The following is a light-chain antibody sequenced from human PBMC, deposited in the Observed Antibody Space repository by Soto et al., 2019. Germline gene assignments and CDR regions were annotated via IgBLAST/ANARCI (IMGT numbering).Light chain of an antibody. V-gene: IGKV3-15*01. CDR2: DAS. J-gene: IGKJ1*01. CDR1: QSVSNN. CDR3: QQYNNWPPWT. Sequence: ILMTQSPATLSVSPGERATLSCRASQSVSNNLAWYQQKPGQAPRLLIYDASTRATGIPARFSGSGSGTEFTLTISGLQSEDFAVYYCQQYNNWPPWTFGPGTTVEIK.